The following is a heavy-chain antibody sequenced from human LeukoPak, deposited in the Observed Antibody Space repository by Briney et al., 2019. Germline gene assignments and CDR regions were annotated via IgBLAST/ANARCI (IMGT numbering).Heavy chain of an antibody. CDR3: ARLNYYGSGSYPDY. Sequence: GGSLRLSCAASGFTFSSYSMSWVRQAPGKGLEWVSVIYSGGSTYYADSVKGRFTISRDNSKNTLYLQMNSLRAEDTAVYYCARLNYYGSGSYPDYWGQGTLVTVSS. V-gene: IGHV3-53*01. CDR2: IYSGGST. CDR1: GFTFSSYS. J-gene: IGHJ4*02. D-gene: IGHD3-10*01.